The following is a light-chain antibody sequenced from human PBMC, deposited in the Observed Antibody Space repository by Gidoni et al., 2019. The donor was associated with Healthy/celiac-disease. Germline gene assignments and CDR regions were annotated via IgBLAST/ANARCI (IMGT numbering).Light chain of an antibody. V-gene: IGKV3-15*01. J-gene: IGKJ3*01. Sequence: EIEITQSPATLSVSPGERATLSCRASQSVSSNLAWYQQKPGQAPRLLIYGASTRATGIPARFSGSGSGTEFTLTISSLQSEDFAVYYCQQYNNWPVTFGPGTKVDIK. CDR3: QQYNNWPVT. CDR2: GAS. CDR1: QSVSSN.